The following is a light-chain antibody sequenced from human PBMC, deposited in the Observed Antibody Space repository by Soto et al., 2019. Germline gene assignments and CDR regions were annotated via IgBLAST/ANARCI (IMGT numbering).Light chain of an antibody. CDR2: AAS. J-gene: IGKJ1*01. Sequence: AVQMTQSPSSLSAYVGDRVTITCRASQDIRNNLGWYQQKPGKAPSLLIFAASSLQSGVPSRFSGSGSGTDFTLTISSLQPEDSATYYCLQEYTYPQTFGQGSKVAI. V-gene: IGKV1-6*02. CDR1: QDIRNN. CDR3: LQEYTYPQT.